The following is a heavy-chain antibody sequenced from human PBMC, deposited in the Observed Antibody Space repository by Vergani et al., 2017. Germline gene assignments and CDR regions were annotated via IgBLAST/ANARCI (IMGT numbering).Heavy chain of an antibody. J-gene: IGHJ6*02. CDR1: GFSFRNAW. D-gene: IGHD2-21*01. V-gene: IGHV3-15*07. CDR2: IKSTFDRGTT. CDR3: TTDPRYCGDGSCYWLRDHHYYGMDV. Sequence: VHLVESGGGVVQPGRSLRLSCMASGFSFRNAWMNWVRRTPGKGLEWVGRIKSTFDRGTTDYAAAVKGRFTISRDDSKNTLFLQMNGLKTEDIGVYYCTTDPRYCGDGSCYWLRDHHYYGMDVWGQGTTVTVSS.